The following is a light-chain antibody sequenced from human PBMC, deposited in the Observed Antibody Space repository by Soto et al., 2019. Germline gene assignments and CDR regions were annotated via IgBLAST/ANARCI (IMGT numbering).Light chain of an antibody. V-gene: IGKV1-5*01. CDR2: DGS. CDR1: RSVGNR. J-gene: IGKJ1*01. Sequence: DIQMTQSPSTLSASVGDRVTITCRASRSVGNRLAWYQQKPGKAPKVLIFDGSNLRSGFPSRFSGRGPGTEFSLTLSSLQPDDFATYYFPQCTTDPVTFGQGTKVAVK. CDR3: PQCTTDPVT.